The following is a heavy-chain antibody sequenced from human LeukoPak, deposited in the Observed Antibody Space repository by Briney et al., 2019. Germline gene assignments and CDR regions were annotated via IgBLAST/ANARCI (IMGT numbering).Heavy chain of an antibody. V-gene: IGHV1-58*02. J-gene: IGHJ6*02. D-gene: IGHD1-26*01. CDR1: GFTFTSSA. CDR3: AAVVGATDYYGMDV. Sequence: ASVKVSCKASGFTFTSSAMQWVRQARGQRLEWIGWIVVGSGNTNYAQKFQERVTTTRDMSTSTAYMELSSLRSEDTAVYYCAAVVGATDYYGMDVWGQGTTVTVSS. CDR2: IVVGSGNT.